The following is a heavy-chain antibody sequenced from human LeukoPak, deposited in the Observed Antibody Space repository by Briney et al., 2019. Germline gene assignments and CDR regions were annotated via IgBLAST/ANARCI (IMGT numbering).Heavy chain of an antibody. CDR2: INPNTGGT. CDR3: ARTSMVAGNAEFDY. V-gene: IGHV1-2*02. Sequence: GASVKVSCKASGYTFSGYYIHWVRQAPGQGLEWMGWINPNTGGTTNAQKFQGRVTMTRDTSISTAYMELSRLRSDDTAVYYCARTSMVAGNAEFDYWGQGTLVTVSS. J-gene: IGHJ4*02. CDR1: GYTFSGYY. D-gene: IGHD6-19*01.